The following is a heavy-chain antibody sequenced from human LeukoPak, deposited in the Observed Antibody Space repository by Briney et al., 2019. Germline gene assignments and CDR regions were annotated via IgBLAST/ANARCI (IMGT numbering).Heavy chain of an antibody. CDR3: ARVKQQLVRLLGRDTTYYYYYYMDV. CDR1: GFTFSDYY. D-gene: IGHD6-13*01. J-gene: IGHJ6*03. CDR2: ISSSGSTI. V-gene: IGHV3-11*04. Sequence: GGSLRLSCAASGFTFSDYYMSWIRQAPGKGLEWVSYISSSGSTIYYADSVKGRFTISRDNAKNSLFLQMNSLRAEDTAVYFCARVKQQLVRLLGRDTTYYYYYYMDVWGKGTTVTVSS.